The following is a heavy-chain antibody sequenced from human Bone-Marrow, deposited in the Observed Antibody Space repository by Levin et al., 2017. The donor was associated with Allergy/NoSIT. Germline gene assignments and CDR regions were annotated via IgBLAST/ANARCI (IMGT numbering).Heavy chain of an antibody. D-gene: IGHD1-20*01. CDR3: ASVGAGITGTTFYDAFDI. CDR2: IYYSGST. Sequence: PSETLSLTCTVSGGSISSYYWSWIRQPPGKGLEWIGYIYYSGSTNYNPSLKSRVTISVDTSKNQFSLKLSSVTAADTAVYYCASVGAGITGTTFYDAFDIWGQGTMVTVSS. CDR1: GGSISSYY. J-gene: IGHJ3*02. V-gene: IGHV4-59*01.